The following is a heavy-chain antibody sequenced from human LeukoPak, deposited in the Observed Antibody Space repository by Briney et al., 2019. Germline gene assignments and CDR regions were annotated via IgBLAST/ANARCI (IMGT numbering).Heavy chain of an antibody. CDR2: ISSSGSAI. V-gene: IGHV3-11*04. CDR3: ARGCSSWSSALYYFDY. D-gene: IGHD6-13*01. CDR1: GFTFSDYY. J-gene: IGHJ4*02. Sequence: GGSLRLSCAASGFTFSDYYMSWIRQAPGKGLEWVSYISSSGSAIYYADSVKGRFTISRDNAKNSLYLQMNSLRAEDTAVYYCARGCSSWSSALYYFDYWGQGTLVTVSS.